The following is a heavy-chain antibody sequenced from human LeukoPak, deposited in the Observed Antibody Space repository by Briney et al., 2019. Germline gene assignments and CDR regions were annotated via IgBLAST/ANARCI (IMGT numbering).Heavy chain of an antibody. CDR2: IKPDGSEK. J-gene: IGHJ4*02. V-gene: IGHV3-7*03. CDR3: ARAPSYYVGY. CDR1: GFTFSSYW. Sequence: GGSLRLSCAASGFTFSSYWMSWVRQAPGKGLEWVANIKPDGSEKYYADSVKGRFTISRDNSKNTLYLQMNSLRAEDTAVYYCARAPSYYVGYWGQGTLVTVSS.